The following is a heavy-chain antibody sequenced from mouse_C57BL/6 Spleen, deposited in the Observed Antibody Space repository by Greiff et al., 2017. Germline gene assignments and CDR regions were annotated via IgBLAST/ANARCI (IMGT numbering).Heavy chain of an antibody. D-gene: IGHD3-3*01. CDR3: TRGTGDY. J-gene: IGHJ2*01. CDR1: GYTFTDYE. V-gene: IGHV1-15*01. CDR2: IDPETGGT. Sequence: VQLQQSGAELVRPGASVTLSCKASGYTFTDYEMHWVKQTPVHGLEWIGAIDPETGGTAYNQKFKGKAILTADKYSSTAYMELRSLTSEDSAVYYCTRGTGDYWGQGTTLTVSS.